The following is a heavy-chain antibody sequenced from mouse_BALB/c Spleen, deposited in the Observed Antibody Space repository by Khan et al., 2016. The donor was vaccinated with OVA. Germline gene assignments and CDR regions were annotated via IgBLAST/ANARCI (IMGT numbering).Heavy chain of an antibody. Sequence: QIQLVQSGPELKKPGETVRISCKASGYTFTTAGIQWVQKMPGKGLKWIGWINTHSGVPKYAEDFKGRFAFSLEISVNTAYLQITNLKTEDTATYFCARGGAAYDGNDGGAMEDWGQGTSVTVSS. CDR2: INTHSGVP. J-gene: IGHJ4*01. V-gene: IGHV9-4*02. CDR1: GYTFTTAG. D-gene: IGHD2-9*01. CDR3: ARGGAAYDGNDGGAMED.